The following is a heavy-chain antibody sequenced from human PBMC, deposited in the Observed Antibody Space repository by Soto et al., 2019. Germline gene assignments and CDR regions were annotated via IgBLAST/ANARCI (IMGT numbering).Heavy chain of an antibody. CDR1: GFTFSSYA. V-gene: IGHV3-23*01. J-gene: IGHJ4*02. CDR2: ISGSGGST. Sequence: GGSLRLSCAASGFTFSSYAMSWVRQAQGKGLELVSAISGSGGSTYYADSVKGRFTISRDNSKNKLYLQMNSLRAEDTAVYYCAKDLFRYFDWYRPPPGPFDYWGQGTLVTVSS. D-gene: IGHD3-9*01. CDR3: AKDLFRYFDWYRPPPGPFDY.